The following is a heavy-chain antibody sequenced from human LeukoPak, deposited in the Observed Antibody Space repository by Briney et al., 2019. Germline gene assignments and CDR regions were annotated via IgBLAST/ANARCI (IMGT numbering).Heavy chain of an antibody. CDR3: ARGGGLDV. D-gene: IGHD3-16*01. V-gene: IGHV3-30*03. Sequence: PGGSLRLSCAASGFIFSNYGMHWVRQAPGKGLEWVAVISYDGSNKYYADSVKGRFTISRDNAKNSLYLQMSNLRAEDTAVYFCARGGGLDVWGQGATVTVSS. CDR2: ISYDGSNK. J-gene: IGHJ6*02. CDR1: GFIFSNYG.